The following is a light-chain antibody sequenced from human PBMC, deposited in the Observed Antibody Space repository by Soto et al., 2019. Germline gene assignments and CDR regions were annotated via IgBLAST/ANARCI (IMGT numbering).Light chain of an antibody. CDR1: QSVSSSY. Sequence: EVVLTQSPGTLSLSPGERATLSCRASQSVSSSYLAWYQQNPGQAPRLLIYGTSSRATGIPARFSGSGPETDFTLTISRLEAEDFAGYFCQQYGSSRTFGQGTKVDIK. CDR3: QQYGSSRT. CDR2: GTS. J-gene: IGKJ1*01. V-gene: IGKV3-20*01.